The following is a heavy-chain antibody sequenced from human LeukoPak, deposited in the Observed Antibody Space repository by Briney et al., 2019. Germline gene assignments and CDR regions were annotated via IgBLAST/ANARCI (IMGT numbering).Heavy chain of an antibody. CDR2: ISAGPNT. D-gene: IGHD6-19*01. CDR3: AIKIPPPRAMAGAGSLDY. J-gene: IGHJ4*02. Sequence: GGSLRLSCAASGFTFSDYAMSRGRDAPGKGLEWVSRISAGPNTYYAHAVRGRVTISRDIPKNPLSLQMNRLRADDTAVYYCAIKIPPPRAMAGAGSLDYWGQGTLVTVSS. CDR1: GFTFSDYA. V-gene: IGHV3-23*01.